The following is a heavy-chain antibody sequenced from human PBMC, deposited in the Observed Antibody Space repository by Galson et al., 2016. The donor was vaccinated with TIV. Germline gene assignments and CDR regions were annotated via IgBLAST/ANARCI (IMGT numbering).Heavy chain of an antibody. D-gene: IGHD4-17*01. V-gene: IGHV4-4*02. Sequence: TLSLTCAVSGGSISSSNWWSWVRQPPGKGLEWIGEIYHSGSTNYNLSLKSRVTISVDKSKNQFSLKLSSVTAADTAVYYCARDSHYGPYYYGMDVWGQGTTVTVSS. CDR1: GGSISSSNW. J-gene: IGHJ6*02. CDR3: ARDSHYGPYYYGMDV. CDR2: IYHSGST.